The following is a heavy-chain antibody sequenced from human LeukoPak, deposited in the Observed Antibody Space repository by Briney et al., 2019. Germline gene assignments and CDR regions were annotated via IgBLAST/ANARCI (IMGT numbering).Heavy chain of an antibody. CDR2: ITAYNDNT. V-gene: IGHV1-18*01. D-gene: IGHD3-10*01. Sequence: ASVKVSCKASGYTFTSYGIIWVRQAPGQGLEWMGWITAYNDNTNYAQKLQGRVTMTTDTSTSTAYMELRSLRSDDTAVYYCARALLWFGEPSHIDYWGQGTLVTASS. CDR1: GYTFTSYG. CDR3: ARALLWFGEPSHIDY. J-gene: IGHJ4*02.